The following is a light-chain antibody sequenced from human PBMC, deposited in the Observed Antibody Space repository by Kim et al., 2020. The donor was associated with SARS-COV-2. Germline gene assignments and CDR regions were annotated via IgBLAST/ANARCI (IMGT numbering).Light chain of an antibody. CDR2: DAS. V-gene: IGKV3-11*01. J-gene: IGKJ1*01. CDR1: QSVSSY. CDR3: QQRSNWT. Sequence: LHPGERPPLSCRASQSVSSYLAWYQQKPGQAPRLLIYDASNRATGIPARFSGSGSGTDFTLTISSLEPEDFAVYYCQQRSNWTFGQGTKVDIK.